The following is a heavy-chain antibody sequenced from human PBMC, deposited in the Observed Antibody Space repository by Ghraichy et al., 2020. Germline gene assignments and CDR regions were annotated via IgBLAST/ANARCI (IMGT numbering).Heavy chain of an antibody. V-gene: IGHV3-48*02. CDR2: ISRSSGTI. CDR3: AREKQSIIRGLLPTNFDF. J-gene: IGHJ4*02. CDR1: GFLFRAYS. D-gene: IGHD3-10*01. Sequence: GGSLRLSCAASGFLFRAYSMNWVRQAPGKGLEWVSYISRSSGTIYYGDSVKGRFTISRDNAKNSLYLRMNSLRDEDTAVYYCAREKQSIIRGLLPTNFDFWGLGTLFTVSS.